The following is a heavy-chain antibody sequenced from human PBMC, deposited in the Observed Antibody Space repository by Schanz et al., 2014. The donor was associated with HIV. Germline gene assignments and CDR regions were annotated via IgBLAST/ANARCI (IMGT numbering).Heavy chain of an antibody. J-gene: IGHJ3*02. CDR1: GFTFSSYA. CDR3: AKENPINYYSHGGPIDI. D-gene: IGHD3-10*01. CDR2: LSHDGSNK. V-gene: IGHV3-30-3*01. Sequence: QVQLVESGGGVVQPGRSLRLSCAASGFTFSSYAMYWVRQAPGKGLEWVADLSHDGSNKYYADSVKGRFTISRDNSKNTLYLQMNSLRAEDTAIYYCAKENPINYYSHGGPIDIWGQGTMLTVSS.